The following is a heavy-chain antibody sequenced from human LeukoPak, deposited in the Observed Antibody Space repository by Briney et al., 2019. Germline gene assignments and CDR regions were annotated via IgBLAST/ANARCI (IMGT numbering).Heavy chain of an antibody. CDR3: ARGGIAVAGTGDFDY. V-gene: IGHV4-34*01. Sequence: SETLSLTCAVYVGSFSGYYWSWIRQPPGKGREWSGEINHSGSTNYNPPLKSRVPKSVDTSKNQSSLKLSPVTAAGTAVYYCARGGIAVAGTGDFDYWGQGTLVTVSS. CDR2: INHSGST. D-gene: IGHD6-19*01. CDR1: VGSFSGYY. J-gene: IGHJ4*02.